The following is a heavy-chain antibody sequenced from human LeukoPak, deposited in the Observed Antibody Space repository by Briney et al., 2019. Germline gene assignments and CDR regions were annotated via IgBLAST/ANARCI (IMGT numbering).Heavy chain of an antibody. D-gene: IGHD5-24*01. CDR2: ISGSGGSS. CDR3: AKPLRDAGSFNYPYFDF. Sequence: GGSLRLSCAASGFTFTNYAMNWVRQAPGKGLEWVPAISGSGGSSSYADSVRGRFTISRDNSNNMLYLQMNSLRAEDTAVYYCAKPLRDAGSFNYPYFDFWGQGTLVTVSS. J-gene: IGHJ4*02. V-gene: IGHV3-23*01. CDR1: GFTFTNYA.